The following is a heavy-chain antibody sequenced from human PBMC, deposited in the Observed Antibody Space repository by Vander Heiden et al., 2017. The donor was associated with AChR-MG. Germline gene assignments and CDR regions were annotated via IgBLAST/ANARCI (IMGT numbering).Heavy chain of an antibody. CDR1: GFPFSGSA. CDR3: TASIAARLGQVDY. V-gene: IGHV3-73*02. Sequence: EVQLVESGGGLVQPGGSLKLPCAASGFPFSGSAMHWVRQASGKGLEWVGRIRSKANSYATAYAASEKGRFTISRDDSKNTAYLQMNSLKTEDTAVYYCTASIAARLGQVDYWGQGTLVTVSS. J-gene: IGHJ4*02. D-gene: IGHD6-6*01. CDR2: IRSKANSYAT.